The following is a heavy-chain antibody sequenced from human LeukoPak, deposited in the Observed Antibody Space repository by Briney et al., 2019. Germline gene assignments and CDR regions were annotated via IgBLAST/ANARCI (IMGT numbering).Heavy chain of an antibody. CDR1: GYSVTRYW. Sequence: GESLKISCKGSGYSVTRYWINWVRQMPGKGLEWMGRSVPSDSYTSYSPSFQGHLTISVDKSIRTAYLQWSSLKASDTAIYYCARRRADSSGSCYGGFDPWGQGTLVTVSS. CDR3: ARRRADSSGSCYGGFDP. V-gene: IGHV5-10-1*01. J-gene: IGHJ5*02. CDR2: SVPSDSYT. D-gene: IGHD3-22*01.